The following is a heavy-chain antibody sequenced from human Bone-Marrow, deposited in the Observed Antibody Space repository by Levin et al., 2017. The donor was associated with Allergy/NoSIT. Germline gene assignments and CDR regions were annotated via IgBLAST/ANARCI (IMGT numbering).Heavy chain of an antibody. V-gene: IGHV3-72*01. Sequence: SCAASGFTFSEHYFDWVRQAPGKGLEWVGRSRNRALGYTTDYAASVEGRFTISRDDSTNSLYLQMNSLRIDDTAVYYCVRDLAYGGNIRFDYWGQGTLVTVSS. D-gene: IGHD4-23*01. J-gene: IGHJ4*02. CDR3: VRDLAYGGNIRFDY. CDR1: GFTFSEHY. CDR2: SRNRALGYTT.